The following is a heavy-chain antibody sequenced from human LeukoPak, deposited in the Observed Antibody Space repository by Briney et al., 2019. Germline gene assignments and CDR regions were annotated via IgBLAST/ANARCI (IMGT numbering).Heavy chain of an antibody. D-gene: IGHD2-15*01. Sequence: GGSLRLSCAASGFTFSSYAMTWVRQAPGKGLEWVSVISAGGSSTYYADSVEGRFTISRDNSKDTLFLQMDSLRVEDTAVYYCATFCSGGDCYSFAPWGQGTLVTVSS. J-gene: IGHJ5*02. CDR2: ISAGGSST. V-gene: IGHV3-23*01. CDR1: GFTFSSYA. CDR3: ATFCSGGDCYSFAP.